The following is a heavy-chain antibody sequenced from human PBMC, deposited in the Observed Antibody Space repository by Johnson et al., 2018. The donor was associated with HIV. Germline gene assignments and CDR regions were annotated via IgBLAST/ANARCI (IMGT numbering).Heavy chain of an antibody. CDR3: ATLEYSSSPGGYGAFDI. J-gene: IGHJ3*02. D-gene: IGHD6-6*01. V-gene: IGHV3-30*04. CDR1: GFTFSSYA. Sequence: VQLVESGGGVVQPGRSLRLSCAASGFTFSSYAMHWVRQAPGKGLEWVAVISYDGSNKYYADSVQGRFTISRDNSKNTLYLQMNSLRAEDTAVYYCATLEYSSSPGGYGAFDIWGQGTMVTVSS. CDR2: ISYDGSNK.